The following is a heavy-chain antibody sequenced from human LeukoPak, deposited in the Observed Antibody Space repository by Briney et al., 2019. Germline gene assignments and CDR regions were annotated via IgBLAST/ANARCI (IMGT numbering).Heavy chain of an antibody. CDR2: IIPNSGGT. D-gene: IGHD4-23*01. J-gene: IGHJ4*02. CDR1: GYTFTGYY. Sequence: ASVKVSCKASGYTFTGYYTHWVRQAPGQGLEWMGWIIPNSGGTNYAQKFQGRVTMTRDTSISTAYMELSRLRSDDTAVYYCARVNGGYSYDFDYWGQGTLVTVSS. V-gene: IGHV1-2*02. CDR3: ARVNGGYSYDFDY.